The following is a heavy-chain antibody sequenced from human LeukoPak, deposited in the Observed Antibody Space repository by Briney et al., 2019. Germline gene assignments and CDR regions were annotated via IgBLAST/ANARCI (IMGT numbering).Heavy chain of an antibody. CDR1: GFTFSSYS. V-gene: IGHV3-48*01. Sequence: GGSLRLSCVASGFTFSSYSMNWVRQAPGEGLEWVSYISSLSGTIYYADSVKGRFTISRDNSKNTLYLQMNSLRAEDTAVYYCAKLGFGSSWTDYWGQGTLVTVSS. J-gene: IGHJ4*02. CDR3: AKLGFGSSWTDY. D-gene: IGHD6-13*01. CDR2: ISSLSGTI.